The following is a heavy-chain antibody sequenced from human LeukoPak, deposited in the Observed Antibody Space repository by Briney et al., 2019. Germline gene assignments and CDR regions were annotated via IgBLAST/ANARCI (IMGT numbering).Heavy chain of an antibody. CDR2: MNPNSGNT. CDR3: ARRAERALYDPNYYYYYYMDV. J-gene: IGHJ6*03. CDR1: GYTFTSYG. D-gene: IGHD5/OR15-5a*01. V-gene: IGHV1-8*03. Sequence: GASVKVSCKASGYTFTSYGISWVRQAPGKGLEWMGWMNPNSGNTGYAQKFQGRVTITRNTSISTAYMELSSLRSEDTAVYYCARRAERALYDPNYYYYYYMDVWGKGTTVTVSS.